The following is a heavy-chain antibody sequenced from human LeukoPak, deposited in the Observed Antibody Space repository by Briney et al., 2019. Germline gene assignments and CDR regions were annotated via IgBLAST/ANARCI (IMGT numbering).Heavy chain of an antibody. Sequence: GSLRLSCAASGFTFSSYWMSWVRQAPGKGLEWVSAISGSGGSTYYADSVKGRFTISRDNSKNTLYLQMNSLRAEDTAVYYCAREATYYDFWSGYYTGREPEFDAFDIWGQGTMVTVSS. D-gene: IGHD3-3*01. CDR3: AREATYYDFWSGYYTGREPEFDAFDI. CDR1: GFTFSSYW. J-gene: IGHJ3*02. V-gene: IGHV3-23*01. CDR2: ISGSGGST.